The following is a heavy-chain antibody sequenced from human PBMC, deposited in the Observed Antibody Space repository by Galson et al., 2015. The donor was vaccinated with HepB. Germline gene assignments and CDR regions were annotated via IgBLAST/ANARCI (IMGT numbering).Heavy chain of an antibody. CDR2: IWFDGSNK. CDR3: ARGQQSPNGAFDI. Sequence: SLRLSCAASDFTFRNYAMHWVRQAPGKGLEWVAIIWFDGSNKFYADTVKGRFTISRDNSKNTLYLQWNSLRAEDTAVYYCARGQQSPNGAFDIWGRGTKVTVSS. J-gene: IGHJ3*02. CDR1: DFTFRNYA. V-gene: IGHV3-33*01. D-gene: IGHD6-13*01.